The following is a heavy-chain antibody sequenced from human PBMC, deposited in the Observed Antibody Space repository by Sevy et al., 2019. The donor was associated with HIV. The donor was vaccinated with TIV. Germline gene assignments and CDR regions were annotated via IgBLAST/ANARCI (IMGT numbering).Heavy chain of an antibody. J-gene: IGHJ3*02. CDR3: ARRGGLTDEGFDI. CDR2: ISNSPSYI. CDR1: EFTFISFT. V-gene: IGHV3-21*01. D-gene: IGHD3-16*01. Sequence: GGSLRLSCAASEFTFISFTTNWVRQAPGKGLEWVSSISNSPSYIYYADSVKGRFTISRDNAKNALYLQMDSLRVEDAAVYYCARRGGLTDEGFDIWGQGTMVTVSS.